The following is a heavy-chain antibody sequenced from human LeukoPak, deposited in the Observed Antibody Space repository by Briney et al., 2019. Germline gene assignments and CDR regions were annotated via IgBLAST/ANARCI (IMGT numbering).Heavy chain of an antibody. J-gene: IGHJ3*02. CDR2: INHSGGT. CDR1: GGSFSGYH. V-gene: IGHV4-34*01. Sequence: PSEALSLTCAVYGGSFSGYHWSWIRQSPGRGLEWIGQINHSGGTDYNASVHSRVTISIDTARNQFSLRLSSLTAADTAIYYCARRPDGFDIWGQGTTVIVSS. CDR3: ARRPDGFDI.